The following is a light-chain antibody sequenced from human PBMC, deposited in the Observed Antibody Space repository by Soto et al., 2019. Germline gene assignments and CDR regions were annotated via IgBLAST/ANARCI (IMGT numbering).Light chain of an antibody. Sequence: DIQLTQSPSFLSASVGDRVTITCRASQDTRRYLAWYQQKPGKASKLLIYAAATLQSGVPSRFSGSGSGTEFTLTIGSLQTEDFATYYWQRPVVFGPGTKVDI. J-gene: IGKJ3*01. CDR1: QDTRRY. V-gene: IGKV1-9*01. CDR2: AAA. CDR3: QRPVV.